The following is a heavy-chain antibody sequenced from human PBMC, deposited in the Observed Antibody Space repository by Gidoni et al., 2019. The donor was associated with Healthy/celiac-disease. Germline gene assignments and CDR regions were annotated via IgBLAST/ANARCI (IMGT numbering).Heavy chain of an antibody. CDR1: GGTSSSYA. D-gene: IGHD3-22*01. CDR2: TIPIFGTA. CDR3: ARVGDYYDSSGTFDY. Sequence: QVQLVQSGAEVKKPGSSVKVSCKASGGTSSSYAISWVRQAPGQGLEWMGGTIPIFGTANYAQKFQGRVTITADESTSTAYMELSSLRSEDTAVYYCARVGDYYDSSGTFDYWGQGTLVTVSS. V-gene: IGHV1-69*01. J-gene: IGHJ4*02.